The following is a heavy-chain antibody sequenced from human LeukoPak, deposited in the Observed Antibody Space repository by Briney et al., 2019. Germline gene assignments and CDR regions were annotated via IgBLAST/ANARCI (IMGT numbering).Heavy chain of an antibody. V-gene: IGHV1-69*06. J-gene: IGHJ4*02. CDR3: AKEIWPTVTTPGHTHFDY. CDR2: IIPIFGTA. Sequence: SVKVSCKASGGTFSSYAISWVRQAPGQGLEWMGGIIPIFGTANYAQKFQGRVTITADKSTSTAYMELSSMRSEDTAVYYCAKEIWPTVTTPGHTHFDYWGQGTLVTVSS. CDR1: GGTFSSYA. D-gene: IGHD4-17*01.